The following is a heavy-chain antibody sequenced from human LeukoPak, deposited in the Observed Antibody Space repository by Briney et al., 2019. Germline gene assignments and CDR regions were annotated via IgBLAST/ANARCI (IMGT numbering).Heavy chain of an antibody. D-gene: IGHD3-3*01. CDR3: ARTYYDFWSGYYTDYYYYYMDV. CDR2: IYHSGST. CDR1: GGSISSYY. V-gene: IGHV4-38-2*02. J-gene: IGHJ6*03. Sequence: SETLSFTCTVSGGSISSYYWGWIRQPPGKGLEWIGSIYHSGSTYYNPSLKSRVTISVDTSKNQFSLKLSSVTAADTAVYYCARTYYDFWSGYYTDYYYYYMDVWGKGTTVTDSS.